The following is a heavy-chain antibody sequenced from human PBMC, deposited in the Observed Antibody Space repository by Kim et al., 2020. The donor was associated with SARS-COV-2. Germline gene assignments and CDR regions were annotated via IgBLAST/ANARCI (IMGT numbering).Heavy chain of an antibody. V-gene: IGHV4-34*01. J-gene: IGHJ4*02. CDR1: GGSLSGYY. CDR2: INHSGNT. D-gene: IGHD3-16*01. CDR3: ARGGGSYGYYFDY. Sequence: SETLSLTCAVYGGSLSGYYWTWIRQPPGKGLEWIGEINHSGNTNYNPSLKSRVTISVDTSRNQFSLKLSSVTAADTAVYFCARGGGSYGYYFDYWGQGPLVTVSS.